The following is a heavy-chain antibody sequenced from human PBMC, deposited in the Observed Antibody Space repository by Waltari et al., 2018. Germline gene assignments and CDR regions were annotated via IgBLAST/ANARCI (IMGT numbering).Heavy chain of an antibody. CDR1: GGDISGFY. J-gene: IGHJ5*02. CDR3: ARGGGGDWEWFDP. V-gene: IGHV4-59*01. D-gene: IGHD2-21*02. CDR2: IYYTGST. Sequence: QVQLQESGPSLLKPSETLSLIGTVSGGDISGFYWSWVRQHPGKGLDWIGYIYYTGSTNFNPSLKSRVTMSVYTSKTQFSLKLSSVTAADTAFYYCARGGGGDWEWFDPWGQGTLVPVSS.